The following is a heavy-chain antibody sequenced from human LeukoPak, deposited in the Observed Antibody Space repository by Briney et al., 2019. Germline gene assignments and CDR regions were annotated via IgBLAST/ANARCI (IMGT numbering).Heavy chain of an antibody. Sequence: ASVKVSRKVSGYTLTELSMHWVRQAPGKGLEWMGGFDPEDGETIYAQKFQGRVTMTEDTSTDTAYMELSSLRSEETAVYYCARVRDTAMVDHYFDYWGQGTLVTVSS. J-gene: IGHJ4*02. V-gene: IGHV1-24*01. CDR2: FDPEDGET. CDR1: GYTLTELS. D-gene: IGHD5-18*01. CDR3: ARVRDTAMVDHYFDY.